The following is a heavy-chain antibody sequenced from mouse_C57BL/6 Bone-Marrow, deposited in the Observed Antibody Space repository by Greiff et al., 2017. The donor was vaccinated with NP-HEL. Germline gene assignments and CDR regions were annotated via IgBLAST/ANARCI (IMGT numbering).Heavy chain of an antibody. CDR1: GYTFTDYY. D-gene: IGHD1-1*01. V-gene: IGHV1-19*01. J-gene: IGHJ2*01. CDR2: INPYNGGT. Sequence: VQLQQSGPVLVKPGASVKMSCKASGYTFTDYYMNWVKQSHGKSLEWIGVINPYNGGTSYNQKFKGKATLTVDKSSSTAYMELNSLTSEDSAVYYCASHLLLRSRDYWDQGTTLTVSS. CDR3: ASHLLLRSRDY.